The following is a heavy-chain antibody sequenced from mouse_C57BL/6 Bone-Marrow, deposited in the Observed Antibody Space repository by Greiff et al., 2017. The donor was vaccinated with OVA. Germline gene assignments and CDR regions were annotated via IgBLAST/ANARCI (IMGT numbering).Heavy chain of an antibody. V-gene: IGHV1-52*01. Sequence: QVQLKQSGAELVRPGSSVKLSCKASGYTFTSYWMHWVKQRPIQGLEWIGNIDPSDSETHYNQKFKDKATLTVDKSSSTAYMQLSSLTSEDSAVYYCARGDTVVAPFDYWGQGTTLTVSS. D-gene: IGHD1-1*01. CDR1: GYTFTSYW. CDR2: IDPSDSET. CDR3: ARGDTVVAPFDY. J-gene: IGHJ2*01.